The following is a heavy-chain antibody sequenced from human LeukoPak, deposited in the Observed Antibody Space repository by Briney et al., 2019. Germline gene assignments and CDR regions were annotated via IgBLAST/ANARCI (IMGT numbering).Heavy chain of an antibody. CDR3: AKSNGYGLVDI. D-gene: IGHD3-10*01. Sequence: SETLSLTCAVYGDSFKNYYWTWIRQSPEKGLEWIGEINHGGLTSYNPSLKSRVTISLDTSRNQFSLKLNSVTAADTAVYYCAKSNGYGLVDIWGQGTMVTVSS. CDR1: GDSFKNYY. J-gene: IGHJ3*02. CDR2: INHGGLT. V-gene: IGHV4-34*01.